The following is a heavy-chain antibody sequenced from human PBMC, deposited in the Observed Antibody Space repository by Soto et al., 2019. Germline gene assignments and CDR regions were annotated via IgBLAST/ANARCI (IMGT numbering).Heavy chain of an antibody. CDR2: INPNSGGT. D-gene: IGHD4-4*01. CDR1: GYTFTGYY. V-gene: IGHV1-2*04. Sequence: QVQLVQSGAEVKKPGASVKVSCKASGYTFTGYYMHWVRQAPGQGLEWMGWINPNSGGTNYEQKCQDWVGMTRDTSITTAYMELSRLRSDDTAVYYCARARHHPTSVTTYYYYYYMDVWGKGTTVTVSS. CDR3: ARARHHPTSVTTYYYYYYMDV. J-gene: IGHJ6*03.